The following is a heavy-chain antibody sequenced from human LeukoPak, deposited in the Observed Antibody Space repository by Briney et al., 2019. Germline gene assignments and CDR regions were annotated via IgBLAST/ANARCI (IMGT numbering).Heavy chain of an antibody. CDR1: GGTFSSYA. Sequence: EASVKVSCKASGGTFSSYAISWVRQAPGQGLEWMGRIIPILGIANYAQKFQGRDTITADKSTSTAYMELSSLRSEDTAVYYCARDRVGGYGPLDYWGQGTLVTVSS. CDR2: IIPILGIA. V-gene: IGHV1-69*04. D-gene: IGHD5-12*01. J-gene: IGHJ4*02. CDR3: ARDRVGGYGPLDY.